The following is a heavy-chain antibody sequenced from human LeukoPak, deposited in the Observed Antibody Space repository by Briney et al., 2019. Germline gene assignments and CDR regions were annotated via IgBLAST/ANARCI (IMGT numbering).Heavy chain of an antibody. V-gene: IGHV3-30*03. J-gene: IGHJ4*02. CDR3: ARAGDYYSTGDY. Sequence: PGGSLRLSCAASGFTFSSYGMHWVRQAPGKGLEWVAVISYDGSNKYYADSVKGRFTISRDNSKNTLYLQMNSLKTEDTAVYYCARAGDYYSTGDYWGQGTLVTVSS. CDR1: GFTFSSYG. D-gene: IGHD3-22*01. CDR2: ISYDGSNK.